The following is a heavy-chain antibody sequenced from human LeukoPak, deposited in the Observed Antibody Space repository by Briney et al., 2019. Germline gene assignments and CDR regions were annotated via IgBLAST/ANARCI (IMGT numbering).Heavy chain of an antibody. CDR1: GGTFSSYA. CDR2: IIPIFGTA. J-gene: IGHJ3*02. D-gene: IGHD3-10*01. Sequence: GASVKVSCKASGGTFSSYAISWVRQAPGQGLEWMGGIIPIFGTANYAQKFQGRVTITADESTSTAYMELSSLRSEDTAVYYCARGGYGSGSYLRVSYAFDIWGQGTMVTVSS. V-gene: IGHV1-69*13. CDR3: ARGGYGSGSYLRVSYAFDI.